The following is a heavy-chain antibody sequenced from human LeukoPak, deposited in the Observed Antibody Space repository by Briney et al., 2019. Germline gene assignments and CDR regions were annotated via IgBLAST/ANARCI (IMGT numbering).Heavy chain of an antibody. CDR3: ARGEMGQPLFFTY. CDR1: GFSFSSYE. Sequence: GGSLRLSCVASGFSFSSYEMNWVRQAPGKGLEWVSYISSTGNTIYYPDSVKGRFTISRDNAKNSLFLQMNSLRPDDTAVYYCARGEMGQPLFFTYWGQGTLVTVSS. D-gene: IGHD5-24*01. V-gene: IGHV3-48*03. J-gene: IGHJ4*02. CDR2: ISSTGNTI.